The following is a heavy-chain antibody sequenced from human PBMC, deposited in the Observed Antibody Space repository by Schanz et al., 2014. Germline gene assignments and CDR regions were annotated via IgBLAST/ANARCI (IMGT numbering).Heavy chain of an antibody. Sequence: EVQLVESGGDLVQPGGSLRLSCAASGFIFRTYGMHWVRQAPGKGLEWVGRIENNANGATTDYAAPVKGRFTVSRDDSRNTLYLQMNTLRTDDTALYYCTTFNNRDALYIWGQGTMVSVSS. J-gene: IGHJ3*02. D-gene: IGHD1-20*01. CDR1: GFIFRTYG. V-gene: IGHV3-15*04. CDR3: TTFNNRDALYI. CDR2: IENNANGATT.